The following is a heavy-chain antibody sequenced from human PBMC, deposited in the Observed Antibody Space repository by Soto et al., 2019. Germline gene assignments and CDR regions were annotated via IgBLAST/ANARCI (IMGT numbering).Heavy chain of an antibody. CDR1: GGSISSSSYY. Sequence: QLQLQESGPGLVKPSETLSLTCTVSGGSISSSSYYWGWIRQPPGKGLEWIGSIYYSGSTYYNPSLKSRVTISVDTSKNQFSLKLSSVTAADTAVYYCARFYYDSSGYCDYWGQGTLVTVSS. V-gene: IGHV4-39*01. CDR2: IYYSGST. J-gene: IGHJ4*02. CDR3: ARFYYDSSGYCDY. D-gene: IGHD3-22*01.